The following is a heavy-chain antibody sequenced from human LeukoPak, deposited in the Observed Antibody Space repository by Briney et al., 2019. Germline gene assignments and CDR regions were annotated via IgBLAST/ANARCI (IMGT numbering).Heavy chain of an antibody. CDR3: AKDRLLNCRGDCYIFDY. D-gene: IGHD2-21*02. CDR1: GFTFSSYW. V-gene: IGHV3-7*01. Sequence: GGSLRLSCAASGFTFSSYWMSWVRQAPGKGLEWVANIKQDGSEKYYVDSVKGRFTISRDNAKNSLYLQINSLRAEDTAVYYCAKDRLLNCRGDCYIFDYWGQGTVVTVSS. J-gene: IGHJ4*02. CDR2: IKQDGSEK.